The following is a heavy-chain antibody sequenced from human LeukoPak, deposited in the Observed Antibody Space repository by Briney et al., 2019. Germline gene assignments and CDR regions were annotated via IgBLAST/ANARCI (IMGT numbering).Heavy chain of an antibody. D-gene: IGHD6-19*01. V-gene: IGHV3-30-3*01. Sequence: PGRSLRLSCAASGFTFSSYAMHWVRQAPGKGLEWVAVISYDGSNKYYADSVKGRFTISRDNSKNTLYLQMNSLRAEDTAVYYCARGTVAGTNYYYYGMDVWGQGTMVTVSS. CDR1: GFTFSSYA. CDR3: ARGTVAGTNYYYYGMDV. CDR2: ISYDGSNK. J-gene: IGHJ6*02.